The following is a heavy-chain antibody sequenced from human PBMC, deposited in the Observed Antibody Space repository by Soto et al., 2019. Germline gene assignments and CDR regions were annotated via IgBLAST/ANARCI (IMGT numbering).Heavy chain of an antibody. V-gene: IGHV1-69*12. Sequence: QVQLVQSGAEVKKPGSSVKVSCKASGGTFSSYAISWVRQAPGQGLEWMGGIIPIFGTANYAQKFQGRVTITADESTSRAYMELSSLRSEDTAVYYCARDPVPYYYDSSGYSTYAFDIWGQGTMVTVSS. CDR2: IIPIFGTA. CDR3: ARDPVPYYYDSSGYSTYAFDI. CDR1: GGTFSSYA. J-gene: IGHJ3*02. D-gene: IGHD3-22*01.